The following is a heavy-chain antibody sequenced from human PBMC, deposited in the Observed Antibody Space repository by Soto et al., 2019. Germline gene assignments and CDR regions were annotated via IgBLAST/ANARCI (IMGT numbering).Heavy chain of an antibody. CDR2: MTPSGSSS. Sequence: QVQLVESGGDLVKPGGSLRLSCAASGFTFSDHYMSWIRQAPGTGLEWISYMTPSGSSSSYADSVKGRFTISRDNAKNSLDLQMNSLRGDDTAVYYFARELSENYFAFDVWGQGTRVTVSS. J-gene: IGHJ3*01. D-gene: IGHD1-26*01. CDR3: ARELSENYFAFDV. CDR1: GFTFSDHY. V-gene: IGHV3-11*01.